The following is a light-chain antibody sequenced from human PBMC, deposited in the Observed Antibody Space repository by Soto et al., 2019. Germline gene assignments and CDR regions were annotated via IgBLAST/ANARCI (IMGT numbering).Light chain of an antibody. V-gene: IGKV1-16*01. CDR3: QQYYSFPWT. J-gene: IGKJ1*01. CDR1: QGINNY. CDR2: AES. Sequence: DIQMTQSPSSLSASVGDGVNLTCRASQGINNYLAWFQQQPGKAPKSLIFAESSLLSGVPSRFSGFGSGTLFTLTIRSLHTEDFANYYCQQYYSFPWTVGQGTKVDSK.